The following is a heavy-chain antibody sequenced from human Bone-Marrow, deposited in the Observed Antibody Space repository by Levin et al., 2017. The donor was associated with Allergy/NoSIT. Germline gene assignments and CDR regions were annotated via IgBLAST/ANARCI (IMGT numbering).Heavy chain of an antibody. CDR2: IYYSGST. J-gene: IGHJ5*02. D-gene: IGHD3-22*01. V-gene: IGHV4-30-4*01. CDR3: ARAIRKPYYYDSSGSTDNWFDP. Sequence: SETLSLTCTVSGGSISSGDYYWSWIRQPPGKGLEWIGYIYYSGSTYYNPSLKSRVTISVDTSKNQFSLKLSSVTAADTAVYYWARAIRKPYYYDSSGSTDNWFDPWGQGTLVTVSS. CDR1: GGSISSGDYY.